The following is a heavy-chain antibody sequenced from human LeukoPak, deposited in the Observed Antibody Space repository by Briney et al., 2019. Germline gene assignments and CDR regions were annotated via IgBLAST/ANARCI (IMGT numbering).Heavy chain of an antibody. D-gene: IGHD6-19*01. Sequence: PSETLSLTCTLSGYSISSGYYWGWISQPPGTGLEWIGSIYYSGSTYYNPSLKSRVTISVDTSKNQFSLKLSSVTAADTAVYYCARCLEEQWLVLSWFDPWGQGTLVTVSS. CDR1: GYSISSGYY. CDR2: IYYSGST. J-gene: IGHJ5*02. CDR3: ARCLEEQWLVLSWFDP. V-gene: IGHV4-38-2*02.